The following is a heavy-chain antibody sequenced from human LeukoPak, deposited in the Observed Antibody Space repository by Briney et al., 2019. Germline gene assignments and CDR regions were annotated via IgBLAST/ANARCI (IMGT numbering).Heavy chain of an antibody. J-gene: IGHJ4*02. Sequence: PGGSLRLSCAASGFTFSSYSMNWVRQAPGKGLEWVSSFSSSSSYIYYADSVKSRFTISRDNAKNSLYLQMNSLRAEDTAVYYCARDYYYDSSGYSGSYWGQGTLVTVSS. D-gene: IGHD3-22*01. CDR1: GFTFSSYS. CDR2: FSSSSSYI. V-gene: IGHV3-21*01. CDR3: ARDYYYDSSGYSGSY.